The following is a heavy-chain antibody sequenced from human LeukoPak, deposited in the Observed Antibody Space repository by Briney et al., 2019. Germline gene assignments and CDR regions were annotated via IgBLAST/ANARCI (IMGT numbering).Heavy chain of an antibody. V-gene: IGHV1-18*01. D-gene: IGHD6-6*01. CDR2: ISAYNGNT. Sequence: GASVKVSCKASGYTFTSYGISWVRQAPGQGLEWMGWISAYNGNTNYAQKLQGRVTMTTDTSTSTAYMELRSLSSDDTAVYYCARDRSSSSPYYYYMDVWGKGTTVTVSS. CDR1: GYTFTSYG. CDR3: ARDRSSSSPYYYYMDV. J-gene: IGHJ6*03.